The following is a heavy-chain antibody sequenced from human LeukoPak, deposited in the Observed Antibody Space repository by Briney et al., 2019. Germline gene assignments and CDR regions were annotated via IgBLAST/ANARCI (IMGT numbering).Heavy chain of an antibody. CDR1: GYSFTGYY. D-gene: IGHD2-2*01. CDR3: VRDRTKYCSSTSCPLDY. V-gene: IGHV1-2*02. Sequence: ASVKVYCKASGYSFTGYYMHWVRQAPGQGLEWMGWINPYSGGTNHAQKFQGRVTMTRDTSISTAYMELSRLRSDDTAVYYCVRDRTKYCSSTSCPLDYWGQGTLVTVSS. CDR2: INPYSGGT. J-gene: IGHJ4*02.